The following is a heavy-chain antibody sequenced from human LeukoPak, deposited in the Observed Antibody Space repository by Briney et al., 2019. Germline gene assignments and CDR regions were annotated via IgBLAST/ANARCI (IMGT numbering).Heavy chain of an antibody. Sequence: SETLSLTCAVSGYSISSGYYWGWIRQPPAKGLEWIGSIYHSGSTYYNPSLKSRVTISVDTSKNQFSLKLSSVTAADTAVYYCVRARGPFAYWGQGTLVTVYS. D-gene: IGHD5-12*01. CDR3: VRARGPFAY. CDR1: GYSISSGYY. V-gene: IGHV4-38-2*01. J-gene: IGHJ4*02. CDR2: IYHSGST.